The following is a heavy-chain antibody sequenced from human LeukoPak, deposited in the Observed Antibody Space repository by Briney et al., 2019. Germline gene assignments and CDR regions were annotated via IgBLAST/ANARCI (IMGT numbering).Heavy chain of an antibody. CDR2: ISGDGGST. CDR3: ARESETSGWYDY. V-gene: IGHV3-43*02. J-gene: IGHJ4*02. Sequence: PGGSLRLSCAASGFTFSSYDMNWVRLAPGKGLEWVSLISGDGGSTFYADSVRGRFTISRDNTRKSLSLQMSSLRSEDTALYYCARESETSGWYDYWGQGTLVTVSS. CDR1: GFTFSSYD. D-gene: IGHD6-19*01.